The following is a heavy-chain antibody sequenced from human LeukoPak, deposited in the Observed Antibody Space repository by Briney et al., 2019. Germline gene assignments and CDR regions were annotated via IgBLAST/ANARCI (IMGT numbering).Heavy chain of an antibody. D-gene: IGHD5-12*01. CDR2: IRYDGSNK. J-gene: IGHJ4*02. CDR3: AKPSTGSSGYDSFDY. V-gene: IGHV3-30*02. Sequence: PGGSLRLSCAASGFTFSSYGMHWVRQAPGKGLEWVAFIRYDGSNKYYADSVKGRFTISRDNSKNTLFLQMNSLRAEDTAVYYCAKPSTGSSGYDSFDYWGQGTLVTVSS. CDR1: GFTFSSYG.